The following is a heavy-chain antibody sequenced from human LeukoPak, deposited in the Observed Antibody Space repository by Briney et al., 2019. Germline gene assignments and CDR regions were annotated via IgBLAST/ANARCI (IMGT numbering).Heavy chain of an antibody. D-gene: IGHD5-24*01. Sequence: TSETLSLTCSVSGDYIGNSNYYWGWIRQPPGKGLEWIGYISYSGSTDYNPSLKSRVTMSVDTPKNQFSLKLNSVTPADTAIYYCTGDRRDGYNYVDYWGQGTLVTVSS. CDR3: TGDRRDGYNYVDY. V-gene: IGHV4-61*01. CDR2: ISYSGST. CDR1: GDYIGNSNYY. J-gene: IGHJ4*02.